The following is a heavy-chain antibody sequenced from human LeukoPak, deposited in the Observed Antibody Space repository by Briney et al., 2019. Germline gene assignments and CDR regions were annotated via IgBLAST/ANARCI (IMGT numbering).Heavy chain of an antibody. J-gene: IGHJ4*02. CDR3: ARGGPRYDYVWGSYRSVSWGWYFGY. V-gene: IGHV3-7*01. CDR2: IKQDGSEK. D-gene: IGHD3-16*02. CDR1: GFTFSSYW. Sequence: GGSLRLSCAASGFTFSSYWMSWVRQAPGKGLEWVANIKQDGSEKYYVDSVKGRFTISRDNAKNSLYLQMNSLRAEDTAVYYCARGGPRYDYVWGSYRSVSWGWYFGYWGQGTLVTVSS.